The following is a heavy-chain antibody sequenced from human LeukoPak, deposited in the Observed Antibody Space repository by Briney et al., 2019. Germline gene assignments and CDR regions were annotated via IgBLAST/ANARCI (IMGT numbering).Heavy chain of an antibody. D-gene: IGHD6-19*01. CDR2: IQYDENNK. CDR3: AKDAGYRSGWSHYFDY. V-gene: IGHV3-30*02. Sequence: GGSLRLSCAASGFSLSSYGMHWVRQAPGKGLEWLSFIQYDENNKYYADSVKGRFTISRDNSKNTLFLQMNSLRAEDTAVYYCAKDAGYRSGWSHYFDYWGQGNLVTVSS. J-gene: IGHJ4*02. CDR1: GFSLSSYG.